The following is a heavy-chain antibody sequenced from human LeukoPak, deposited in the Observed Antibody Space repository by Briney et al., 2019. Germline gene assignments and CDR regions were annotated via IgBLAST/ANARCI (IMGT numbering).Heavy chain of an antibody. CDR2: INPNSGGT. D-gene: IGHD3-10*01. J-gene: IGHJ3*02. CDR3: ARGILWFGESEGDAFDI. CDR1: GYTFTGYY. V-gene: IGHV1-2*02. Sequence: ASVKVSCKASGYTFTGYYMHWVRQAPGQGLEWMGWINPNSGGTNYAQKFQGRVTMTRDTSISTAYMELSRLRSDDTAVYYCARGILWFGESEGDAFDIWGQGTMVTVSS.